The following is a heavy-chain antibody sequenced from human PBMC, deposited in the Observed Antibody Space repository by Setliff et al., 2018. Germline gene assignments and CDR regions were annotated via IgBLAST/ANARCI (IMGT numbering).Heavy chain of an antibody. Sequence: PSETLSLTCTVSGYSISSGYIWGWIRQPPGKGLEWVGEINHSGSTNYNPSLKSRVTISMDTSKNQFSLKVSSVTAADTAVYYCARSFSRREKFLLDYWGQGALVTVSS. CDR2: INHSGST. V-gene: IGHV4-38-2*02. CDR1: GYSISSGYI. J-gene: IGHJ4*02. CDR3: ARSFSRREKFLLDY.